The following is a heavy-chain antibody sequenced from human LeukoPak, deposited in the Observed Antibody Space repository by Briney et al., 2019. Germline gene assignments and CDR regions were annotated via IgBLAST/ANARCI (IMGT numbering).Heavy chain of an antibody. CDR3: ARRSNGWVFDY. V-gene: IGHV4-39*01. Sequence: PTETLSLTCTVSGGSISSSSYYWGWIRQPPGKGLEWIGSIYYSGSTYYNPSLKSRVTISVDTSKNQFSLKLSSVTAADTAVYYCARRSNGWVFDYWGQGTLVTVSS. J-gene: IGHJ4*02. CDR2: IYYSGST. D-gene: IGHD6-19*01. CDR1: GGSISSSSYY.